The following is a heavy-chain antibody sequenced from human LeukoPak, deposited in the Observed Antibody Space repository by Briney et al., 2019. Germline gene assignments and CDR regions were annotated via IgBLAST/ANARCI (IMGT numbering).Heavy chain of an antibody. CDR1: GFPFSSYW. V-gene: IGHV3-7*01. CDR3: ARMGYGGNSFDY. D-gene: IGHD4-23*01. CDR2: INQDGSAK. Sequence: PGGSLRLSCAASGFPFSSYWMNWVRQAPGKGLEWVANINQDGSAKYYVDSVKGRFTFSRDNAMNSLFLQMNSLRAEDTAVYYCARMGYGGNSFDYWGQGTLVTVSS. J-gene: IGHJ4*02.